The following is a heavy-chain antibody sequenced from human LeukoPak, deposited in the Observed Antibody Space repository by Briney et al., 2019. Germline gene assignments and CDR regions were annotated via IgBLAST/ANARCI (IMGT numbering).Heavy chain of an antibody. CDR3: AGYSSGSGY. V-gene: IGHV3-48*03. Sequence: GGSLRLSCAASGFTFSSYEMNWVRQAPGKGLEWVSYISSSGSTIYYADSVKGRFTISRDNAKNLLYLQMNSLRAEDTAVYYCAGYSSGSGYWGQGTLVTVSS. CDR1: GFTFSSYE. D-gene: IGHD6-19*01. CDR2: ISSSGSTI. J-gene: IGHJ4*02.